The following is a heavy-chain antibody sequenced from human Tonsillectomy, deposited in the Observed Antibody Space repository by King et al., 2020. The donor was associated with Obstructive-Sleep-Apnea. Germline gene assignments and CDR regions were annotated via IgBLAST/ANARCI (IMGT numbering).Heavy chain of an antibody. CDR1: GFTFADYV. Sequence: QLVQSGGGVVQPGGSLRLSCAASGFTFADYVFHWVRQAPGKGLEWVSLISWDGENTYYADSVKGRFTISRDNSKNSLYLQMSSLRTEDTALYYCAKAVNHDYTIDYYYYGMDVWGQGTTVTVSS. CDR3: AKAVNHDYTIDYYYYGMDV. D-gene: IGHD4-11*01. V-gene: IGHV3-43*01. CDR2: ISWDGENT. J-gene: IGHJ6*02.